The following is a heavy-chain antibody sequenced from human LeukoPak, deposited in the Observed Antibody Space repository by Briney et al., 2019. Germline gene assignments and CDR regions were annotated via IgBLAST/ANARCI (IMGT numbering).Heavy chain of an antibody. D-gene: IGHD3-16*01. J-gene: IGHJ3*02. Sequence: SVKVSCKASGGTFSSYAISWVRQAPGQGLEWMGGIIPIFGTANYAQRFQGRVTMTRDTSTSTVYMELSSLRSEDTAVYYCARGYDYVWGSYLTQGDAFDIWGQGTMVTVSS. V-gene: IGHV1-69*05. CDR1: GGTFSSYA. CDR3: ARGYDYVWGSYLTQGDAFDI. CDR2: IIPIFGTA.